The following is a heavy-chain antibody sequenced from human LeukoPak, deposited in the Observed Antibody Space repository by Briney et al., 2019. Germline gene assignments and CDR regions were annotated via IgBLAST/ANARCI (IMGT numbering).Heavy chain of an antibody. J-gene: IGHJ4*02. CDR3: ARDKGGYFDY. CDR2: IYYSGST. Sequence: SETLSLTCPVSGGSNSSYYWSWIRQPPGKGLEWIGYIYYSGSTNYNPSLKSRVTISVDTSKNQFSLKLSSVTAADTAVYYCARDKGGYFDYWGQGTLVTVSS. V-gene: IGHV4-59*01. CDR1: GGSNSSYY.